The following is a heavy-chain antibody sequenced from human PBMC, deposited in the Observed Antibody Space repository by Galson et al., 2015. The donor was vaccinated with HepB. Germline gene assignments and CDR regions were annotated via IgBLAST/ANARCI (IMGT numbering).Heavy chain of an antibody. CDR2: TYYRSKWYN. J-gene: IGHJ6*02. CDR3: AGGDERHYYGMDV. Sequence: AISGDSVSRNSATWNWIRQSPSRGLEWLGRTYYRSKWYNDYAVSVKSRIVINPDTSKNHFSLQLNSVTPEDTAVYYCAGGDERHYYGMDVWGQGTAVTVSS. CDR1: GDSVSRNSAT. D-gene: IGHD1-1*01. V-gene: IGHV6-1*01.